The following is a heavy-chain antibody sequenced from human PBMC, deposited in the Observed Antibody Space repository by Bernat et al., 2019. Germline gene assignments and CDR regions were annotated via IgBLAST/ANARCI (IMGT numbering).Heavy chain of an antibody. CDR1: GGSMRSYY. D-gene: IGHD2-2*01. CDR2: IYYSGST. Sequence: QVQLQELGPGLVRPSETLSLTCTVSGGSMRSYYWSWIRQAPGKGLEWIGYIYYSGSTNYNPSLKSRVTISVDTSKNQFYLKLSSVTAADTAVYYCARDNWSRSSYDRVDPWGQGTLVTVSS. CDR3: ARDNWSRSSYDRVDP. J-gene: IGHJ5*02. V-gene: IGHV4-59*01.